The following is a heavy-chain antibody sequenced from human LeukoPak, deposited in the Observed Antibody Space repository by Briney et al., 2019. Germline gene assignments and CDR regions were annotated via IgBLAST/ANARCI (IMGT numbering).Heavy chain of an antibody. CDR3: ARWGMLAFDI. V-gene: IGHV4-30-4*01. CDR2: IYYSGST. CDR1: GGSISSGDYY. J-gene: IGHJ3*02. D-gene: IGHD3-16*01. Sequence: SETLSLTCTVSGGSISSGDYYWSWIRQPPGKGLEWIGYIYYSGSTNYNPSLKSRVTISVDTSKNQFSLKLSSVTAADTAVYYCARWGMLAFDIWGQGTMVTVSS.